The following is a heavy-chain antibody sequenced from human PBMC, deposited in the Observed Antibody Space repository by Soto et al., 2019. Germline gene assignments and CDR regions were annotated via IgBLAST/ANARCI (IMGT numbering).Heavy chain of an antibody. CDR1: GGSFSGYY. V-gene: IGHV4-34*01. CDR2: VNHSGST. J-gene: IGHJ4*02. D-gene: IGHD3-9*01. Sequence: PSETLSLTCAVYGGSFSGYYWTWIRQPPGKGLEWIGRVNHSGSTNYNPSLKSRVTISVDKSKHQFSLKLISLAAADTAVYYCGRLEGLATISYYFDYWGQGALVTVSS. CDR3: GRLEGLATISYYFDY.